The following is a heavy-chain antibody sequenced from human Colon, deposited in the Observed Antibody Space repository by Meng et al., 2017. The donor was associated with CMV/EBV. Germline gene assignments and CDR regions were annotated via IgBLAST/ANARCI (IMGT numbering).Heavy chain of an antibody. J-gene: IGHJ5*02. V-gene: IGHV4-59*11. CDR2: IYDNGNT. D-gene: IGHD2-2*02. CDR3: ARGGGDIVVVPAAIPDWFDP. Sequence: GSLRLSCTVSGGSIRFQYWSWIRQSPGKGLEWIGVIYDNGNTNYNPSLKSRVTISVDTSKNQFSLKLSSVTAADTAVYYCARGGGDIVVVPAAIPDWFDPWGQGTLVTVSS. CDR1: GGSIRFQY.